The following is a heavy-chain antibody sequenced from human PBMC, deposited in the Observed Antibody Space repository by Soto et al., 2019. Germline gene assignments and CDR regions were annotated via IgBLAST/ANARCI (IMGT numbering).Heavy chain of an antibody. CDR2: ISASGGTA. Sequence: RRLSCAASGFMFSSYAMIWVRQAPGKGLEWVSSISASGGTANLADSVEGRCTISRDNSKSTLYLQMNSLRAEDTAVYYCAKLTYPSDSTGYYYERVSGWIDSWGQGTLVTVSS. J-gene: IGHJ5*01. CDR1: GFMFSSYA. CDR3: AKLTYPSDSTGYYYERVSGWIDS. V-gene: IGHV3-23*01. D-gene: IGHD3-22*01.